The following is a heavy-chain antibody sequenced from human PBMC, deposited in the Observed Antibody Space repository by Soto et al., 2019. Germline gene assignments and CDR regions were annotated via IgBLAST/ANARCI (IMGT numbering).Heavy chain of an antibody. CDR2: IKPKSWGT. CDR1: GYTFTGYY. V-gene: IGHV1-2*04. Sequence: ASVKVSCTASGYTFTGYYMHWVRQAPGQGLEWMGWIKPKSWGTNYAQKFQGWVTMTKDTYISTAYMELSRLRSDVTAVYYCARDRVSSASDDYYYYYGRDVWGQGTTVTVSS. J-gene: IGHJ6*02. D-gene: IGHD6-6*01. CDR3: ARDRVSSASDDYYYYYGRDV.